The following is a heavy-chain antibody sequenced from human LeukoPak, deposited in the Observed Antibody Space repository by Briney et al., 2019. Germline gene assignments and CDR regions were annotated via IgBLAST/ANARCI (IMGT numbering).Heavy chain of an antibody. CDR2: IYYSGST. D-gene: IGHD6-19*01. CDR1: GGSISSYY. J-gene: IGHJ4*02. Sequence: SETLSLTCTVSGGSISSYYWSWIRQPPGKGLEWIGYIYYSGSTNYNPSLKSRVTMSVDTSKNQFSLKLSSVTAADTAVYYCARMRGIAVAGLDYWGQGTLVTVSS. V-gene: IGHV4-59*01. CDR3: ARMRGIAVAGLDY.